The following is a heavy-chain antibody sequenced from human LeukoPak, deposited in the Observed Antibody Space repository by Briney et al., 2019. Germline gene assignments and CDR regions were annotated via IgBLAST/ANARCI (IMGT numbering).Heavy chain of an antibody. CDR3: ARRNYGLGYFDY. Sequence: GGSLRLSCTASDFTFSSYWMSWVRQAPGKGLEWVANIKQDGSEKYYVDSVKGRFTISRDNAKTSLYLQMNSLRAEDTAVYYCARRNYGLGYFDYWGQGTLVTVSS. V-gene: IGHV3-7*03. D-gene: IGHD3-10*01. CDR1: DFTFSSYW. J-gene: IGHJ4*02. CDR2: IKQDGSEK.